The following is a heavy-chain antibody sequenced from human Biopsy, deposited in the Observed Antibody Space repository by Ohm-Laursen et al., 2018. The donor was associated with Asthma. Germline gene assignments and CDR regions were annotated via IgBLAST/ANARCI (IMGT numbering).Heavy chain of an antibody. CDR1: GGTFSNFA. V-gene: IGHV1-69*13. CDR3: ARCQVGYSSGWSLLLKKIYYSGMDV. J-gene: IGHJ6*02. CDR2: IMTVFGTT. D-gene: IGHD6-19*01. Sequence: ASVKVSCKAHGGTFSNFAISWVRQAPGQGLEWLGGIMTVFGTTNYAQKVQGRVTITADESTSTAYMEVTSLRSEDTAIYYCARCQVGYSSGWSLLLKKIYYSGMDVWGQGTAVTVSS.